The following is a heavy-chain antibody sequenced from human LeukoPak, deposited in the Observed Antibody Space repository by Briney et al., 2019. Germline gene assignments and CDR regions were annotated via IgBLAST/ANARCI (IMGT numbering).Heavy chain of an antibody. J-gene: IGHJ4*02. Sequence: GASVKVSCKVSGYTLTELSMHWVRQAPGKGLEWMGGFDPEDGETIYAQKFQGRVTMTEDTSTDTAYMELSSLRSEDTAVYYCATMGDSSGYYRNEDYWGQGTLVTVSS. CDR1: GYTLTELS. V-gene: IGHV1-24*01. D-gene: IGHD3-22*01. CDR2: FDPEDGET. CDR3: ATMGDSSGYYRNEDY.